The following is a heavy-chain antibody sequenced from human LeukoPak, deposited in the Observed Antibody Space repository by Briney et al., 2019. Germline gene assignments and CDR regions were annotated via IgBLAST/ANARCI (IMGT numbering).Heavy chain of an antibody. D-gene: IGHD6-19*01. CDR3: AKESGWYGEPFFDY. Sequence: PGGSLRLSCAASGFTFSSYSMNWVRQAPGKGLEWVSSISSSSSYIYYADSVKGRFTISRDNAKNSLYLQMNSLRAEDTALYYCAKESGWYGEPFFDYWGQGTLVTVSS. J-gene: IGHJ4*02. V-gene: IGHV3-21*04. CDR2: ISSSSSYI. CDR1: GFTFSSYS.